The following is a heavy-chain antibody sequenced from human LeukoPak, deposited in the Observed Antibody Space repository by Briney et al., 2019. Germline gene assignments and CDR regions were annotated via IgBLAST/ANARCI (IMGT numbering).Heavy chain of an antibody. V-gene: IGHV3-30*04. CDR2: ISYDGSNK. D-gene: IGHD6-13*01. J-gene: IGHJ4*02. CDR1: GSTFSSYA. CDR3: ARDGGGAAPGTFDY. Sequence: GGSLRLSCAASGSTFSSYAMQWVRQAPGKGLEWVAVISYDGSNKYYADSVKGRFTISRDNSKNTLYLQMNSLRAEDTAVYYCARDGGGAAPGTFDYWGQGTLVTVSS.